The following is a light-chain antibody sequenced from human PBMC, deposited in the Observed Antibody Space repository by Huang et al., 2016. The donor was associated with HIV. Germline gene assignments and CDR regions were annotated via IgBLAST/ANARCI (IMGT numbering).Light chain of an antibody. V-gene: IGKV1-NL1*01. CDR3: QQYHSLPWT. CDR1: QGIGNS. J-gene: IGKJ1*01. Sequence: DIQMTQYPASLSASVGDRVTITCRPSQGIGNSLAWDQQKPEKAPRLLLYATSTLESGVPSRFSGSGAGTQFTLTINTLQPEDFASYYCQQYHSLPWTFGQGTKVEIK. CDR2: ATS.